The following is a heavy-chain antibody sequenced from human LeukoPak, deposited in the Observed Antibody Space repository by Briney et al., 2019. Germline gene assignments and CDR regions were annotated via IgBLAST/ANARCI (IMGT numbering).Heavy chain of an antibody. J-gene: IGHJ6*03. D-gene: IGHD6-13*01. CDR1: GGSISSYY. Sequence: SETLSLTCTVSGGSISSYYWSWIRQPPGKGLEWIGSTYYSGSTYYNPSLKSRVTISVDTSKNQFSLKLSSVTAADTAVYYCARTTEAHSWRTRYYDYYMDVWGKGTTVTVSS. CDR3: ARTTEAHSWRTRYYDYYMDV. CDR2: TYYSGST. V-gene: IGHV4-59*01.